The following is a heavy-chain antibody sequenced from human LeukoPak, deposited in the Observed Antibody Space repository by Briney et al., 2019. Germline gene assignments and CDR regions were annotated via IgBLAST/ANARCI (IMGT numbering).Heavy chain of an antibody. V-gene: IGHV4-34*01. Sequence: SETLSLTCAVSGVPFSNYYWSWVRQSPTQGLEWIGEINHSGYTNYNPSLKSRVTMSIDTSKNQFSLRLTSVTAADIGVYYCTRAVAGHPDWGQGTLVTVSS. CDR1: GVPFSNYY. CDR2: INHSGYT. J-gene: IGHJ4*02. D-gene: IGHD6-19*01. CDR3: TRAVAGHPD.